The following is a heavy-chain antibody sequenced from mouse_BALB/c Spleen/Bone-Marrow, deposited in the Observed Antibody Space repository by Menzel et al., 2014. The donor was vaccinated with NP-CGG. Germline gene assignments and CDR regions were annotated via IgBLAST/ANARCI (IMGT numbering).Heavy chain of an antibody. CDR3: ARYDGYFDY. D-gene: IGHD2-3*01. J-gene: IGHJ2*01. CDR1: GYAFTDYL. Sequence: VQLQQSGAELVRPGTSVKVSCKASGYAFTDYLMEWLKQRPGQGPELIGVINPGSGSTNYNEKFKDKATLTADKSSSTACMQLSSLTSDDSAVYFCARYDGYFDYWGQGTILTVSS. CDR2: INPGSGST. V-gene: IGHV1-54*01.